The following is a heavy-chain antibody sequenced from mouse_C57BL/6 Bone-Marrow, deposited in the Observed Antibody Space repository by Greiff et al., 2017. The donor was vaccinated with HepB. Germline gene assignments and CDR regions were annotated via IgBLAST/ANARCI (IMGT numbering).Heavy chain of an antibody. Sequence: SGPVLVKPGASVKMSCKASGYTFTDYYMNWVKQSHGKSLEWIGVINPYNGGTSYNQKFKGKATLTVDKSSSTAYMELNSLTSEDSAVYYCARGYYGPHFDYWGQGTTLTVSS. V-gene: IGHV1-19*01. CDR3: ARGYYGPHFDY. CDR1: GYTFTDYY. J-gene: IGHJ2*01. D-gene: IGHD1-1*01. CDR2: INPYNGGT.